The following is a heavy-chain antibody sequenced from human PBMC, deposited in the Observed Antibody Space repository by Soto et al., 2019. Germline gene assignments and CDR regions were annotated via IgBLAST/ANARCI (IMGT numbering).Heavy chain of an antibody. J-gene: IGHJ4*02. CDR1: GGSISSGDYY. CDR3: ASSMRGSYYDY. V-gene: IGHV4-30-4*01. D-gene: IGHD3-16*01. CDR2: IYYRGST. Sequence: QVQLQESGPGLVKPSQTLSLTCTVSGGSISSGDYYWSWIRQPPGKGLEWIGDIYYRGSTYYNPSLMRRVTTAVDTSKNQFLLKLSSVTAADTAVYYCASSMRGSYYDYWGQGTLVTVAS.